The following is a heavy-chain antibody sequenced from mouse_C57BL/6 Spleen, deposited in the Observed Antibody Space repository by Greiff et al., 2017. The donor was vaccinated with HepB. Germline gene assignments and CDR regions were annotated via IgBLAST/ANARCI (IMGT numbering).Heavy chain of an antibody. CDR2: ISSGSSTI. Sequence: DVKLVESGGGLVKPGGSLKLSCAASGFTFSDYGMHWVRQAPEKGLEWVAYISSGSSTIYYADTVKGRFTISRDNAKNTLFRQMTSLRSEDTAMYYCARPLYYGNYGGHAMDYWGQGTSVTVSS. V-gene: IGHV5-17*01. J-gene: IGHJ4*01. D-gene: IGHD2-1*01. CDR1: GFTFSDYG. CDR3: ARPLYYGNYGGHAMDY.